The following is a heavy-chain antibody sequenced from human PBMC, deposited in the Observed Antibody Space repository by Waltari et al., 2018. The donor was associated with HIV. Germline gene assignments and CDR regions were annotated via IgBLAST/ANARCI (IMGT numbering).Heavy chain of an antibody. CDR1: GFTFSSYG. V-gene: IGHV3-23*01. CDR2: IRGSGGST. D-gene: IGHD3-22*01. Sequence: EVQLLESGGGLVQPGGSLRLSCGASGFTFSSYGMSWVRQAPGKGLAWVSIIRGSGGSTYYAGSVKGRFTISRDNSKNTVYLQMNSLRAEDTAVYYCAKDKAFSYYYDTSGYYTACFDYWGQGTLVTVSS. J-gene: IGHJ4*02. CDR3: AKDKAFSYYYDTSGYYTACFDY.